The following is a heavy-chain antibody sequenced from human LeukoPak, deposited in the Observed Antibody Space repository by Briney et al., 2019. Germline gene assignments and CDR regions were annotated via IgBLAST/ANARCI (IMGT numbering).Heavy chain of an antibody. CDR2: IYYSGYT. D-gene: IGHD1-26*01. J-gene: IGHJ5*02. CDR1: GGSISTINYS. Sequence: PSETLSLTCSVSGGSISTINYSWDWIRQPPGKGLEWIGTIYYSGYTDYNPSLKSRVTISVDTSKNQFSLKLSSVTAADTAVYYCARDSGSYLWEAWFDPWGQGTLVTVPS. V-gene: IGHV4-39*07. CDR3: ARDSGSYLWEAWFDP.